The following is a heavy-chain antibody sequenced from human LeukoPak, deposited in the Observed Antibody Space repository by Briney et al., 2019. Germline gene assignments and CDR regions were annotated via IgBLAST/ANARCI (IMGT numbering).Heavy chain of an antibody. CDR3: ASSAGYYDFWSGYSKDYYYMDV. J-gene: IGHJ6*03. Sequence: GASVKVSCKASGYTFTSYYMHWVRQAPGQGLEWMGWINPNSGGTNYAQKFQGRVTMTRDTSISTAYMELSRLRSDDTAVYYCASSAGYYDFWSGYSKDYYYMDVWGKGTTVTVSS. V-gene: IGHV1-2*02. D-gene: IGHD3-3*01. CDR1: GYTFTSYY. CDR2: INPNSGGT.